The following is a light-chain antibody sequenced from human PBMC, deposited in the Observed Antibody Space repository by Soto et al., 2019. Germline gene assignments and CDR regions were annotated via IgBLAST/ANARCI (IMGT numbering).Light chain of an antibody. CDR2: DVT. V-gene: IGLV2-14*03. CDR3: TSYISSITYV. J-gene: IGLJ1*01. CDR1: SSDVGGYNF. Sequence: QSALTQPASVSGSPGQSITISCTGTSSDVGGYNFVSWYQHHPGKAPKLIIYDVTNRPSGISNRFSGSKSGNTASLTISGLQAEDEADYYCTSYISSITYVFGTGTKLTVL.